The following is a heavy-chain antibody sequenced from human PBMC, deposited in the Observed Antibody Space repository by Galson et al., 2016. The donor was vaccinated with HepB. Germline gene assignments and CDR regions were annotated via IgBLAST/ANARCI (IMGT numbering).Heavy chain of an antibody. CDR1: GFTFSNYG. Sequence: SLRLSCAASGFTFSNYGNNWVRRAPEKGLEWSSYISSSGITRYYADSVKGRFTISRDNAKNSLFLQMNSLRAEDTAVYYCARERGFNYGDRYFDYWGQGTLVTVSS. D-gene: IGHD2-21*01. J-gene: IGHJ4*02. CDR2: ISSSGITR. V-gene: IGHV3-48*01. CDR3: ARERGFNYGDRYFDY.